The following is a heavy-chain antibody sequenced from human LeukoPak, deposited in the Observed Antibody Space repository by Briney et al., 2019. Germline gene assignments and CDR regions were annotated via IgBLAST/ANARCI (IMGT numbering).Heavy chain of an antibody. V-gene: IGHV3-30*02. CDR1: GFGFSGYG. D-gene: IGHD3-3*01. CDR2: IRYDGSTK. Sequence: GGSLRLSCAASGFGFSGYGMHWVRQTPGKGLEWVAFIRYDGSTKDYADSVRGRFTISRDNSKNTLYLQMNSLRDEDTAVYYCAPSILGVAPPGGGANYWGQGTLVTVSS. CDR3: APSILGVAPPGGGANY. J-gene: IGHJ4*02.